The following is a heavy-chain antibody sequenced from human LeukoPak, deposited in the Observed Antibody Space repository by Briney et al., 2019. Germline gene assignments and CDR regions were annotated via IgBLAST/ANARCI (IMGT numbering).Heavy chain of an antibody. CDR1: GFTFSSYS. CDR3: AMDPGYSSGWYFRDY. Sequence: PGRSLRLSCVASGFTFSSYSMNWVRQAPGKGLEWVSYISSGSRTIFYADSVKGRFTISRDNAKNSLYLQMNSLRAEDTAVYYCAMDPGYSSGWYFRDYWGQGTLVTVSS. CDR2: ISSGSRTI. D-gene: IGHD6-19*01. V-gene: IGHV3-48*04. J-gene: IGHJ4*02.